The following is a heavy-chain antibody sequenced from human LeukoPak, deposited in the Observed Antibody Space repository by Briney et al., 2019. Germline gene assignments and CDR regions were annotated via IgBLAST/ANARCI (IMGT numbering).Heavy chain of an antibody. CDR1: GYTFTSYG. J-gene: IGHJ3*02. V-gene: IGHV1-18*01. D-gene: IGHD3-22*01. CDR3: ARVLGDYYDSSGYHSAFDI. CDR2: ISAYNGNT. Sequence: ASVKVSCKASGYTFTSYGISWVRQAPRQGLEWMGWISAYNGNTNYAQKLQGRVTMTTDTSTSTAYMELRSLRSDDTAVYYCARVLGDYYDSSGYHSAFDIWGQGTMVTVSS.